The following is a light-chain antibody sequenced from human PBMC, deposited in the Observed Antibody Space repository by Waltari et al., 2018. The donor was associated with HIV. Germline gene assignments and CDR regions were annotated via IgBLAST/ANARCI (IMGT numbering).Light chain of an antibody. V-gene: IGKV3-15*01. CDR1: QSVSNN. Sequence: VMTQSPATLSVSPGERATLSCRASQSVSNNLAWYQQKPGQAPRLLIYGASTRAAGIPARVSGSGSGTEFTLTITSLQSEDSALYYCQQYNNWHTFGQGTKLEIK. CDR3: QQYNNWHT. J-gene: IGKJ2*01. CDR2: GAS.